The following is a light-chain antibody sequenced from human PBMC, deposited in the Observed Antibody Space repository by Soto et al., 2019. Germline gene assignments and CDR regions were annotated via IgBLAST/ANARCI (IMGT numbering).Light chain of an antibody. CDR3: SSYTSTTLV. CDR2: EVS. J-gene: IGLJ2*01. CDR1: SSDVGGYDF. V-gene: IGLV2-14*01. Sequence: QSALTQPASVSGSPGQSITISCTGTSSDVGGYDFVSWYQHHPGKVPKLMIFEVSKRPSGVSNRFSGSKSGNTASLTISGLKAEDEADYYCSSYTSTTLVFGGGTKLTVL.